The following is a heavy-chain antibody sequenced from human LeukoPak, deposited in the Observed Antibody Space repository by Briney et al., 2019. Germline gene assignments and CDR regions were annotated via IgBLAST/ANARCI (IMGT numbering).Heavy chain of an antibody. CDR1: GGSISNYY. V-gene: IGHV4-59*05. CDR2: IYYSGST. D-gene: IGHD2-2*01. CDR3: ARHRDIVVVPAASPIGY. Sequence: SETLSLTCTVSGGSISNYYWSWIRQSPEKGLEWIGSIYYSGSTYYNPSLKSRVTISVDTSKNQFSLKLSSVTAADTAVYYCARHRDIVVVPAASPIGYWGQGTLVTVSS. J-gene: IGHJ4*02.